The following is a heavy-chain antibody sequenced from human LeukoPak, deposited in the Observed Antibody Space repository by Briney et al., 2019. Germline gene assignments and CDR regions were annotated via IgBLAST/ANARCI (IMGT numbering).Heavy chain of an antibody. CDR2: VHYTRSYSGST. CDR3: ARGAYYDFLTGYPPSYYYFGMDV. CDR1: SGSIGSDALY. J-gene: IGHJ6*02. D-gene: IGHD3-9*01. Sequence: SETLSLTCTVSSGSIGSDALYWGWIRQSPGKGLEWIGSVHYTRSYSGSTNYNPSLKSRVTMSVDTSKNQFSLKLSSVTAAGTAVYYCARGAYYDFLTGYPPSYYYFGMDVWGQGTTVTVSS. V-gene: IGHV4-39*07.